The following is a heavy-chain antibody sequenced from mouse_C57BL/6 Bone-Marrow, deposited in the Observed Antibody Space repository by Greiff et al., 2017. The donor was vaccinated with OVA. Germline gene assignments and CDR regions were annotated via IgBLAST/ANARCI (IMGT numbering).Heavy chain of an antibody. J-gene: IGHJ1*03. CDR2: IYPRSGNP. Sequence: QVQLQQSGAELARPGASVKLSCKASGYTFTSYGISWVKQRTGQGLEWIGEIYPRSGNPYYNEKFKGKATLTADKSSSTAYMELRSLTSEDSAVYFCARSGIYYGSSYWYFDVWGTGTTVTVSS. CDR3: ARSGIYYGSSYWYFDV. V-gene: IGHV1-81*01. CDR1: GYTFTSYG. D-gene: IGHD1-1*01.